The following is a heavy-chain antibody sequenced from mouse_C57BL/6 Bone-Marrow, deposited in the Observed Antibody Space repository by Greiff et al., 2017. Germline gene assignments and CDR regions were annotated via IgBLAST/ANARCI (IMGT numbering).Heavy chain of an antibody. Sequence: QVQLQQPGAELVRPGTSVKLSCKASGYTFTSYWMHWVKQRPGQGLEWIGVIDPSDSYTNYNQKFKGKATLTVDTSSSTAYMQLSSLTSEDSAVYYCARAGVHYGSSLAWFAYWGQGTLVTVSA. V-gene: IGHV1-59*01. J-gene: IGHJ3*01. CDR1: GYTFTSYW. CDR3: ARAGVHYGSSLAWFAY. D-gene: IGHD1-1*01. CDR2: IDPSDSYT.